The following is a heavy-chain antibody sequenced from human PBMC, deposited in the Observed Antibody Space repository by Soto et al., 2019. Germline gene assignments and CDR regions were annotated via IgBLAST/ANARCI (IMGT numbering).Heavy chain of an antibody. J-gene: IGHJ5*02. D-gene: IGHD3-22*01. CDR2: IWYDGSNK. CDR3: ARDPDSSGGPLGWFDP. CDR1: GFTFSSYG. Sequence: QVQLVESGGGVVQPGRSLRLSCAASGFTFSSYGIHWVRQAPGKGLEWVAVIWYDGSNKYYADSVKGRFTISRDNSKNTLYLQMNSLRAEDTAVYYCARDPDSSGGPLGWFDPWGQGTLVTVSS. V-gene: IGHV3-33*01.